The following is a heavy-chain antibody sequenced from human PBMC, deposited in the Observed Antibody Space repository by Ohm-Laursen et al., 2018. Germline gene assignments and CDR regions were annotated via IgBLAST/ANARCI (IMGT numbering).Heavy chain of an antibody. V-gene: IGHV3-23*01. J-gene: IGHJ3*02. CDR3: AKDMAYGDYGGNAFDI. CDR1: GFTFTTYG. D-gene: IGHD4-17*01. CDR2: ISPIGAT. Sequence: SLRLSCSASGFTFTTYGMAWVRQAPGKGLEWVSAISPIGATYYADSVKGRFTISRDNAKNSLYLQMNSLRAEDTALYYCAKDMAYGDYGGNAFDIWGQGTMVTVSS.